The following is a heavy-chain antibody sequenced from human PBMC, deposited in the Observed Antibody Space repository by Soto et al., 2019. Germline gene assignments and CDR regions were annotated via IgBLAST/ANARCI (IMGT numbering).Heavy chain of an antibody. V-gene: IGHV3-48*04. Sequence: GGSLRLSCAASGFTFSSYSMNWVRQAPGKGLEWVSYISSSSSTIYYADSVKGRFTISRDNAKNSLYLQMNSLRAEDTAVYYCARDLEDYDFWSGYLNSNWFDPWGQGTLVTVSS. D-gene: IGHD3-3*01. CDR3: ARDLEDYDFWSGYLNSNWFDP. J-gene: IGHJ5*02. CDR1: GFTFSSYS. CDR2: ISSSSSTI.